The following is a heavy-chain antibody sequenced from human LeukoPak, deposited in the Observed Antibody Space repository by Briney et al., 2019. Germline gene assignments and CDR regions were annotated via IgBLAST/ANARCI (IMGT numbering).Heavy chain of an antibody. CDR3: ASHGRGSRSPNAFDI. Sequence: GESLKISCKGSGYSFTDYWIGWVRQMPREGLQWMGIIYPDDSDIRYSPSFQGQVTISADKSIITAYLQWSSLKASDTAMYDCASHGRGSRSPNAFDIWGQGTMVSVSS. CDR1: GYSFTDYW. CDR2: IYPDDSDI. J-gene: IGHJ3*02. D-gene: IGHD3-10*01. V-gene: IGHV5-51*01.